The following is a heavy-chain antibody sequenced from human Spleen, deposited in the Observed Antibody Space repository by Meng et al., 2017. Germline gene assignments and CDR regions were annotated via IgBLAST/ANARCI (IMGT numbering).Heavy chain of an antibody. CDR1: GFTFSNAW. Sequence: EVHLVESGGGLVKPGGSLRLSCAASGFTFSNAWMNWVRQAPGKGLEWVGHIKRKTDGGTTDYVAPVKGRFAISRDDSKNTLYLQVNSLKTEDTAVYYCAEGAGPGWGQGTLVTVSS. J-gene: IGHJ4*02. V-gene: IGHV3-15*01. CDR2: IKRKTDGGTT. CDR3: AEGAGPG.